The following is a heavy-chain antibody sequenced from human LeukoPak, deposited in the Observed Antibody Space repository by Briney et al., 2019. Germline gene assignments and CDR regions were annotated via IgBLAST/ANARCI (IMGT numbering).Heavy chain of an antibody. CDR3: TTYPSTGFDY. J-gene: IGHJ4*02. CDR1: GFTFSGSA. CDR2: IRSKANSYAT. Sequence: PGGSLKLSCAASGFTFSGSAMHWVRQASGKGLEWVGRIRSKANSYATAYAASVKGRFTISRDDSKNTAYLQMNSLKTEDTAVYYCTTYPSTGFDYWGQGTLVTVSS. V-gene: IGHV3-73*01. D-gene: IGHD2-8*02.